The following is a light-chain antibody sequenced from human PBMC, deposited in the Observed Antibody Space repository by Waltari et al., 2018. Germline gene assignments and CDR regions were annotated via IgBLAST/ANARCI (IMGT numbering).Light chain of an antibody. Sequence: QSVLTQPPSVSGAPGQRVTISCTGSSSNIGAGYDVHWYQQLPGTAPKLLIYGDYNRPSGVPDRVSGSKAGTSASLAITGLQAEDEADYYCQSYDSSLSAYVVFGGGTKLTVL. J-gene: IGLJ2*01. CDR2: GDY. CDR1: SSNIGAGYD. V-gene: IGLV1-40*01. CDR3: QSYDSSLSAYVV.